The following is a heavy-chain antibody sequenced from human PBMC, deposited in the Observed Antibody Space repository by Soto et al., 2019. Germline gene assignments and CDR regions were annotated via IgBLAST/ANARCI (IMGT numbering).Heavy chain of an antibody. CDR3: VGSRLHSSWLAGS. D-gene: IGHD6-13*01. CDR2: IYHSGTT. V-gene: IGHV4-38-2*01. CDR1: GYPISSGYY. J-gene: IGHJ4*02. Sequence: SETLSLTCAVSGYPISSGYYWGWIRLPPGKGLEWIGSIYHSGTTYYNPSLKSRVTISLDTSKNQFSLQLSSVTAADTAVYYCVGSRLHSSWLAGSWGQGTLVNVSS.